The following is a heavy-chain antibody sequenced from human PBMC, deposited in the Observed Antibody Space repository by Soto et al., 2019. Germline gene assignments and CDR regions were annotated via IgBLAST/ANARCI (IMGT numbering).Heavy chain of an antibody. Sequence: GGSLRLSCAASGFTFSSYAMSWVRQAPGKGLEWVSAISGSGGSTYYADSVKGRFTISRDNSKNTLYLQMNSLRAEDTAVYYCAKESLITMVRGDNGGFDYWGQGTLVTVSS. CDR3: AKESLITMVRGDNGGFDY. D-gene: IGHD3-10*01. CDR1: GFTFSSYA. V-gene: IGHV3-23*01. CDR2: ISGSGGST. J-gene: IGHJ4*02.